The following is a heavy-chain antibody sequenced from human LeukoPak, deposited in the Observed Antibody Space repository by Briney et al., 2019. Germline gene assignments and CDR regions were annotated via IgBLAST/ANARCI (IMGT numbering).Heavy chain of an antibody. CDR1: GFTFSIYW. J-gene: IGHJ4*02. CDR3: ARNKGWELPAELDS. CDR2: IKPDGSEE. Sequence: GGSLRLSCAASGFTFSIYWMSWVRQAPGKGLEWVANIKPDGSEEYYVDSVKGRFTISRDDAKTSVYLQMNSLRAEDTAVYYCARNKGWELPAELDSWGQGTLVTVSS. V-gene: IGHV3-7*01. D-gene: IGHD2-15*01.